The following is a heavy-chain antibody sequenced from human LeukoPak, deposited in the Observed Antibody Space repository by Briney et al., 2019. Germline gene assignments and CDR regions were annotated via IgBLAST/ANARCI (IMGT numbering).Heavy chain of an antibody. Sequence: SETLSLTCTVSGVSISSGSYYWSWIRQPAGKGLEWIGRIYTSGSTNYNPSLKSRVTITVDTYKNQFSLKLSSVTAADTAVYYCAREIYSYGYSDYWGQGTMVTVSS. CDR3: AREIYSYGYSDY. V-gene: IGHV4-61*02. J-gene: IGHJ4*02. CDR2: IYTSGST. CDR1: GVSISSGSYY. D-gene: IGHD5-18*01.